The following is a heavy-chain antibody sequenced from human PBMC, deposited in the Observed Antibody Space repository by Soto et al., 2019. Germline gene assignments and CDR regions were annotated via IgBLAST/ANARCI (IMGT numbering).Heavy chain of an antibody. J-gene: IGHJ3*02. CDR3: GRGSSGYGSDVFGI. D-gene: IGHD3-22*01. V-gene: IGHV4-30-2*01. Sequence: QLQLQESGSGLVKPSQTLSLTCSVSGGSISSGGYSWSWVRQPPGKGLEWIGYIYHSGSAYYNPSRKRRVSLSVDRSKNQSPLKLSSVTAADTAVYYCGRGSSGYGSDVFGIWGQGTMVTVSS. CDR1: GGSISSGGYS. CDR2: IYHSGSA.